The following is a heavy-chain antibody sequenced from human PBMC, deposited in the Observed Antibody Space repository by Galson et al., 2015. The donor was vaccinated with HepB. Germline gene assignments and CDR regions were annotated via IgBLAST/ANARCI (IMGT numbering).Heavy chain of an antibody. V-gene: IGHV3-30-3*01. J-gene: IGHJ4*02. CDR1: GFTFSSYT. D-gene: IGHD2-21*01. Sequence: SLRLSCAASGFTFSSYTMHWVRQAPGKGLEWVASISDDEDKKDYADSVKGRFTISRDNSKSTLYLQMDSLRTEDTAVYYCARDNVVIAFDYWGQGTLVTVSS. CDR3: ARDNVVIAFDY. CDR2: ISDDEDKK.